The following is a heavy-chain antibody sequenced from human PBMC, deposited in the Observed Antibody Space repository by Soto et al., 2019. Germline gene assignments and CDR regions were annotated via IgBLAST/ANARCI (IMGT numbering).Heavy chain of an antibody. V-gene: IGHV4-34*01. CDR2: INHSGST. CDR1: GGSFSGYY. J-gene: IGHJ5*02. CDR3: ARGKGRTIFGVVIIGWFDP. D-gene: IGHD3-3*01. Sequence: SETLSLTCAVYGGSFSGYYWSWIRQPPGKGLEWIGEINHSGSTNYNPSLKSRVTISVDTSKNQFSLKLSSVTAADTAVYYCARGKGRTIFGVVIIGWFDPWGQGTLVTVSS.